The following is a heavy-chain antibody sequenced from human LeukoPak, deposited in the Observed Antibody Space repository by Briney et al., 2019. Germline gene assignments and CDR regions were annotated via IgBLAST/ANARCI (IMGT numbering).Heavy chain of an antibody. CDR3: ARASGYFDY. CDR2: LSGNGGTT. D-gene: IGHD1-26*01. CDR1: GFTFSSYA. J-gene: IGHJ4*02. V-gene: IGHV3-23*01. Sequence: GGSLRLSCAASGFTFSSYAMSWVRQAPEKGLEWVSTLSGNGGTTYYADSVKGRFTISRDNSKNTLYLQMNSLRAEDTAVYYCARASGYFDYWGQGTLVTVSS.